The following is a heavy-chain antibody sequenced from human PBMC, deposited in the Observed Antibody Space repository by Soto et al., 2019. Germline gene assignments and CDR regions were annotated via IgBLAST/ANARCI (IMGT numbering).Heavy chain of an antibody. CDR1: GFSFSTYG. CDR3: VKFRGRAYHYYYMDV. J-gene: IGHJ6*03. D-gene: IGHD3-16*01. Sequence: DVQLLESGGGLAQRGGSLRLSCAASGFSFSTYGMTWVRQAPGKGLEWVSYGGSGGSTYYADSVKGRFTISRDNSKHTLYLQMNSLRAEDTAVYYCVKFRGRAYHYYYMDVWGNGTTVTVSS. CDR2: YGGSGGST. V-gene: IGHV3-23*01.